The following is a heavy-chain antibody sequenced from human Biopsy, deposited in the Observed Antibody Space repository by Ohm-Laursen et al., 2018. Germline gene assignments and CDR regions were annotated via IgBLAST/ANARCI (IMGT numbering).Heavy chain of an antibody. J-gene: IGHJ4*02. V-gene: IGHV4-59*02. CDR2: IYYSVMT. D-gene: IGHD5-12*01. CDR3: ARLGSGDYFPTFFDF. CDR1: GDSVTKYY. Sequence: SDTLSLTCTVSGDSVTKYYWSWIRQPPGKGLEWIGHIYYSVMTNYNPSLQSRVSISVDTSRNQVSLKLSSVTAADTAVYYCARLGSGDYFPTFFDFWGQGALVTVSS.